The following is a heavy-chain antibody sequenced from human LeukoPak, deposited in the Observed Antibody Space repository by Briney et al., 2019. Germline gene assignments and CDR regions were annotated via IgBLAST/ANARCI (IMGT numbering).Heavy chain of an antibody. CDR2: INAGNGNT. J-gene: IGHJ3*02. D-gene: IGHD3-22*01. CDR3: ASAQWLLLGGGGAFDI. Sequence: EASVKVSCKASGYTFTSYYMHWVRQAPGQRLEWMGRINAGNGNTKYSQKFQGRVTITRDTSASTAYMELSSLRSEDTAVYYCASAQWLLLGGGGAFDIWGQGTMVTVSS. CDR1: GYTFTSYY. V-gene: IGHV1-3*01.